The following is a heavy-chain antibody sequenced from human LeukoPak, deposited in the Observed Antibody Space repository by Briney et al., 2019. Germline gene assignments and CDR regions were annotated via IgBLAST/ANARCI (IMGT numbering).Heavy chain of an antibody. CDR3: ARVGTRIAVAGTTY. Sequence: ASVKVSCKASGYTFTGYYMHWVRQAPGQGLEWMGWINPNSGGTNYAQKFQGRVTMTRDTSISTAYMELSRLRFDDTAVYYCARVGTRIAVAGTTYWGQGTLVTVSS. V-gene: IGHV1-2*02. J-gene: IGHJ4*02. CDR2: INPNSGGT. CDR1: GYTFTGYY. D-gene: IGHD6-19*01.